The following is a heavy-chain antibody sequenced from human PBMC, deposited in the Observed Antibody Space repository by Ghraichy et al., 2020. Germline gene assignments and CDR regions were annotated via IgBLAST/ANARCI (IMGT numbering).Heavy chain of an antibody. J-gene: IGHJ6*02. CDR1: GRSISSGGYY. CDR3: ARVILATFGEVIDNHYYYGMDV. Sequence: SETLSLTCTVSGRSISSGGYYWSWIRQHPGKGLEWIGYIDNSGNTHYNPSLKSRVTLSVDTSKNQFSLKLSSLTAADTAVYYCARVILATFGEVIDNHYYYGMDVWGQGTTVTVSS. CDR2: IDNSGNT. D-gene: IGHD3-16*01. V-gene: IGHV4-31*03.